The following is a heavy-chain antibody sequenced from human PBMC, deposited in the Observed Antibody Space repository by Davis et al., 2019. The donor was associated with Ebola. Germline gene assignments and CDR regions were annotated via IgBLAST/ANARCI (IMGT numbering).Heavy chain of an antibody. CDR2: ISAYNGNT. CDR3: ASSCGSGGSCYSSLYYYGMDV. J-gene: IGHJ6*02. CDR1: GYTFTSYG. D-gene: IGHD2-15*01. Sequence: ASVKVSCKASGYTFTSYGISWVRQAPGQGLEWMGWISAYNGNTNYAQKLQGRVTMTTDTSTSTAYMELRSLRSDDTAVYYCASSCGSGGSCYSSLYYYGMDVWGQGTTVTVSS. V-gene: IGHV1-18*01.